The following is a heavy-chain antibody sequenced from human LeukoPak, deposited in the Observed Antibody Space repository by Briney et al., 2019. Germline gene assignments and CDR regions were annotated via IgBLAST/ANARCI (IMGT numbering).Heavy chain of an antibody. CDR1: GFTFSIYS. CDR2: ISSSSRTI. D-gene: IGHD6-19*01. Sequence: GGSLRLSCAASGFTFSIYSINWVRQAPGKGLEWLSYISSSSRTIPYADSLKGRFTVSRDNAKNSVDLQMDSLRAEDTAVYYCARVGTSGWTSDYWGQGTPVTVSS. V-gene: IGHV3-48*04. CDR3: ARVGTSGWTSDY. J-gene: IGHJ4*02.